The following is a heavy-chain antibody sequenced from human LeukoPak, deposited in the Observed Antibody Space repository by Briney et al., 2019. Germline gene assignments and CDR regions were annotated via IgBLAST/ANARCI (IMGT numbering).Heavy chain of an antibody. CDR1: GASISRGGYY. J-gene: IGHJ4*02. V-gene: IGHV4-39*07. Sequence: PSETLSLTCTVSGASISRGGYYWGWIRQPPGKGLEWIGSISYIESTYYNPSLKSRVTMSVDTSKNQFSLRLSSVTAADTAVYYCARDTRSVGDLPDYWGQGTLVSVSS. CDR3: ARDTRSVGDLPDY. D-gene: IGHD1-26*01. CDR2: ISYIEST.